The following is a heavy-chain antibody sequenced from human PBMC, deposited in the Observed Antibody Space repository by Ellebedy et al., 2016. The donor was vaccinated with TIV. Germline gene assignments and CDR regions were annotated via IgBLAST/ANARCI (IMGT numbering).Heavy chain of an antibody. CDR3: ARSPGYYYDSSGYYGGH. V-gene: IGHV4-4*02. CDR2: IFHSGST. Sequence: SETLSLTCAVSRGSISSDNWWRWVRQPPGQGLEWIGEIFHSGSTTYNPSLTSRVTISVDKSKNQFSLNLTSVTAADTAVYYCARSPGYYYDSSGYYGGHWGQGTLVTVSS. CDR1: RGSISSDNW. D-gene: IGHD3-22*01. J-gene: IGHJ4*02.